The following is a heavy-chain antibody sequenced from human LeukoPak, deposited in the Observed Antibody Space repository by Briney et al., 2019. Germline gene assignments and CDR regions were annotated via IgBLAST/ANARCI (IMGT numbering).Heavy chain of an antibody. D-gene: IGHD3-10*01. V-gene: IGHV1-18*01. CDR3: ARDNYYGSSVTFDP. CDR2: INVYNGNT. J-gene: IGHJ5*02. CDR1: GYKFVRYH. Sequence: ASVKVSCKASGYKFVRYHISWVRQAPGQGLEWMGWINVYNGNTTYARSLQGRVTMTTDTSTTTAYMELRSPRSDDTAVYFCARDNYYGSSVTFDPWGQGTLVTVSS.